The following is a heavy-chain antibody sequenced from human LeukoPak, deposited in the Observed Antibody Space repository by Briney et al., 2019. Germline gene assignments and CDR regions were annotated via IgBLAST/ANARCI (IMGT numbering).Heavy chain of an antibody. CDR2: ISYDGSNK. CDR1: GFTFSSYA. D-gene: IGHD5-18*01. Sequence: TGGSLRLSCAASGFTFSSYAMHWVRQAPGKGLEWVAVISYDGSNKYYADSVKGRFTISRDNSKNTLYLQMNSLRAEDMAVYYCAREDTAMDSGDYYYGMDVWGQGTTVTVSS. CDR3: AREDTAMDSGDYYYGMDV. V-gene: IGHV3-30*04. J-gene: IGHJ6*02.